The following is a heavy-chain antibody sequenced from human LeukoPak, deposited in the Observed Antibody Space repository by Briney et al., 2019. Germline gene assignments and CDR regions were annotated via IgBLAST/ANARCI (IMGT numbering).Heavy chain of an antibody. V-gene: IGHV4-61*01. Sequence: SKTLSLTCTVSGYSISSGYYWGWIRQPPGKGLEWIGYIYYSGSTNYNPSLKSRVTISVDTSKNQFSLKLSSVTAADTAVYYCARGKEMATIDYWGQGTLVTVSS. CDR3: ARGKEMATIDY. D-gene: IGHD5-24*01. CDR2: IYYSGST. J-gene: IGHJ4*02. CDR1: GYSISSGYY.